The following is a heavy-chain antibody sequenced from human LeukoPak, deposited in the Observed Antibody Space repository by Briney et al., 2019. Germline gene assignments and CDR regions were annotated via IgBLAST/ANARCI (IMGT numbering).Heavy chain of an antibody. V-gene: IGHV1-8*03. CDR3: ARRRTVSTPSDYYYYIDV. D-gene: IGHD4-11*01. J-gene: IGHJ6*03. CDR1: GYAFTSYD. CDR2: MNPNSGYT. Sequence: ASVTVSCKASGYAFTSYDINWVRQATGQGLEWMGWMNPNSGYTAYAQKFQGRVTISRNTSINTAYMELSSLRSEDTAVYYCARRRTVSTPSDYYYYIDVWGKGTTVTVSS.